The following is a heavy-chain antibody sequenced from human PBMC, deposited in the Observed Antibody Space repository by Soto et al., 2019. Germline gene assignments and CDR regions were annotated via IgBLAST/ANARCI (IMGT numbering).Heavy chain of an antibody. D-gene: IGHD5-12*01. V-gene: IGHV4-39*01. CDR3: ASRVEGLYSGNDRYYFDY. J-gene: IGHJ4*02. CDR2: IYYSGTS. Sequence: SETLSLTCTVSSASISSSSYTWGWIRQPPGKGLEWIGTIYYSGTSYHNPSLKSRVTISVDTSKNQFSLTLTSVTAADTAVYYCASRVEGLYSGNDRYYFDYWGQGTLVTVSS. CDR1: SASISSSSYT.